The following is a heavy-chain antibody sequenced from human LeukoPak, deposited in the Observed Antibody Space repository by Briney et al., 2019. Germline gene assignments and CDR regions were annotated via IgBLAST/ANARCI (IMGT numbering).Heavy chain of an antibody. CDR1: GFTFNKYG. D-gene: IGHD3-10*01. Sequence: GGSLRLSCVASGFTFNKYGVHWVRQAPGKGLEWVAVIWYDGSYEYFADSVKGRLAISRDNDKNTVTLQMNSLRVEDTAVYYCARDGSGLAVRGWFDFWGQGTLVTVSP. J-gene: IGHJ5*01. CDR3: ARDGSGLAVRGWFDF. V-gene: IGHV3-33*01. CDR2: IWYDGSYE.